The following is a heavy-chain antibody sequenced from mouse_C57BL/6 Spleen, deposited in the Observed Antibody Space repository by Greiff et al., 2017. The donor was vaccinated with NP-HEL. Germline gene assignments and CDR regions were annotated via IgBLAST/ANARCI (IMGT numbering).Heavy chain of an antibody. CDR3: AREVPRIDYGSEYYFDY. CDR2: ISYDGSN. CDR1: GYSITSGYY. D-gene: IGHD1-1*01. Sequence: EVKLQESGPGLVKPSQSLSLTCSVTGYSITSGYYWNWIRQFPGNKLEWMGYISYDGSNNYNPSLKNRISITRDTSKNQFFLKLNSVTTEDTATYYCAREVPRIDYGSEYYFDYGGQGTTLTVSS. V-gene: IGHV3-6*01. J-gene: IGHJ2*01.